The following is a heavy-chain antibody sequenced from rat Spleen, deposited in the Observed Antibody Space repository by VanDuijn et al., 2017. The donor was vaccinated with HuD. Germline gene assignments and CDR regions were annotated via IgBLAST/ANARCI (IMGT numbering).Heavy chain of an antibody. CDR2: ISYDGSRT. CDR1: GFTFSNYD. CDR3: ATSGNGFAY. V-gene: IGHV5-25*01. D-gene: IGHD4-3*01. Sequence: EVQLMESGGGLVQPGRSMKLSCAASGFTFSNYDMAWVRQAPTKGLQWVASISYDGSRTYYRDSVKGRFTISRDNAKSTLYLQMDSLRSEDTATYYCATSGNGFAYWGQGTLVTVSS. J-gene: IGHJ3*01.